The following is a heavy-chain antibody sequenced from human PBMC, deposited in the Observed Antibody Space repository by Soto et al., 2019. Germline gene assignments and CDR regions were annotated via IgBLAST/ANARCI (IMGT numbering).Heavy chain of an antibody. CDR3: ARSGEYGMEG. V-gene: IGHV4-59*01. CDR1: VVSISSYY. J-gene: IGHJ6*01. CDR2: IYYSGST. Sequence: SETLSLTCTVSVVSISSYYWSWIRHPPGKGLEWIGYIYYSGSTNYNPSLKSRVTISVDTSKNQFSLKLSSVTAADTAVYYCARSGEYGMEGWGQGTTVSVSS.